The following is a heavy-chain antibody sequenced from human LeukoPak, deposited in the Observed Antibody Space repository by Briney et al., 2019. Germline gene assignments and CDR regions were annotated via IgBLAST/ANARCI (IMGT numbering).Heavy chain of an antibody. J-gene: IGHJ4*02. Sequence: PGGSLRLSCAASGFTFSSYAMSWVRQAPGRGLEWVSAISGSGGSTYYADSVKGRFTISRDNSKNTLYLQMNSLRAEDAAVYYCAKASGSYFDYWGQGTLVTVSS. CDR1: GFTFSSYA. D-gene: IGHD1-26*01. CDR3: AKASGSYFDY. V-gene: IGHV3-23*01. CDR2: ISGSGGST.